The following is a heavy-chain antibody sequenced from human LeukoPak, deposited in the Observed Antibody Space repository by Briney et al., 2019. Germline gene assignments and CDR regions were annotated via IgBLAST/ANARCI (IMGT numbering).Heavy chain of an antibody. V-gene: IGHV3-64*01. CDR2: ISSNGGST. CDR1: GFTFSSYA. Sequence: GGSLRLSCAASGFTFSSYAMHWVRQALGKGLEYVSAISSNGGSTYYANSVKGRFTISRDNSKNTLYLQMGSLRAEDMAVYYCARGGIAAAGGDYWGQGTLVTVSS. J-gene: IGHJ4*02. D-gene: IGHD6-13*01. CDR3: ARGGIAAAGGDY.